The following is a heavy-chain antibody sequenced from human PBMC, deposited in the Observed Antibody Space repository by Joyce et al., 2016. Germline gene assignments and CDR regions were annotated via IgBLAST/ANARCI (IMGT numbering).Heavy chain of an antibody. V-gene: IGHV1-69*02. CDR2: INPILGKV. J-gene: IGHJ5*02. D-gene: IGHD3-10*01. Sequence: VQLVQSGPEVKKPGSSVTVSCKASGGPFNRHTFIWVRQAPGQGLEWMGRINPILGKVNYTQKFQDRLTISADTSTNTVYMKLSSLRSEDTAVFFCASFYYGPGGNWIDPWGQGTLVIVSS. CDR1: GGPFNRHT. CDR3: ASFYYGPGGNWIDP.